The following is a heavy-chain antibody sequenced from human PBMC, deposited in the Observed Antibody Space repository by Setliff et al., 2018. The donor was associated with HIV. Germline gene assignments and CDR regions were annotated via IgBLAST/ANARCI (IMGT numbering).Heavy chain of an antibody. Sequence: LTCTVSGGSISSGSYYWSWIRQPAGKGLEWIGSIYYSGSTYYNPSLKSRVTISVDTSKNQFSLKLSSVTAADTAVYYCARDTLGYCSGGSCYSPGAFDIWGQGTMVTVSS. CDR1: GGSISSGSYY. V-gene: IGHV4-39*07. CDR2: IYYSGST. CDR3: ARDTLGYCSGGSCYSPGAFDI. J-gene: IGHJ3*02. D-gene: IGHD2-15*01.